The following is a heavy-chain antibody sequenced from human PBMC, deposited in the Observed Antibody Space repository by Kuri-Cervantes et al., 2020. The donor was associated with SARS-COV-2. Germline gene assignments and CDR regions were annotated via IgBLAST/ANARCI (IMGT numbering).Heavy chain of an antibody. V-gene: IGHV3-11*04. CDR2: IRSSGSTI. CDR3: ASVDFWSGYYLDY. Sequence: GGSLRLSCAASGFTFSDYYMSWILQAPGKGLEWVSYIRSSGSTIYYADSVKGRFTISRDNAKNSLYLQMNSLRAEDTAVYYCASVDFWSGYYLDYWGQGTLVTVSS. D-gene: IGHD3-3*01. CDR1: GFTFSDYY. J-gene: IGHJ4*02.